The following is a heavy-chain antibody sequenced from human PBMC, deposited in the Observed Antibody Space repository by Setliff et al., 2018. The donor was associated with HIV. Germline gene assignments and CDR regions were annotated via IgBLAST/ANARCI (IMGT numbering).Heavy chain of an antibody. CDR2: IYYSGTT. Sequence: SETLSLTCTVSGGSISSYYWSWIRQTPGKGLEWIGYIYYSGTTNYNPSLKSRVTISVDTSKNHFSLKLSSVTAADTAVYYCAREGRPYYDFWSGYYTNYYYYMDVWGKGTTVTVSS. CDR3: AREGRPYYDFWSGYYTNYYYYMDV. D-gene: IGHD3-3*01. V-gene: IGHV4-59*01. J-gene: IGHJ6*03. CDR1: GGSISSYY.